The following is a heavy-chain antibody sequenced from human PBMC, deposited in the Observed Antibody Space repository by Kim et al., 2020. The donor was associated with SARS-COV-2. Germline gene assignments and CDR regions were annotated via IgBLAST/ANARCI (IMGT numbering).Heavy chain of an antibody. CDR2: VYYSGST. CDR1: GVSVRSGAYY. CDR3: ARHLSSGWTYYFDS. D-gene: IGHD2-15*01. J-gene: IGHJ4*01. V-gene: IGHV4-39*01. Sequence: SETLSLTCTVSGVSVRSGAYYWAWIRQPPGKGLEWIGSVYYSGSTYYNPSLNSRVTISVDTSKSQFSLRLSSVTAADTALYYCARHLSSGWTYYFDSWG.